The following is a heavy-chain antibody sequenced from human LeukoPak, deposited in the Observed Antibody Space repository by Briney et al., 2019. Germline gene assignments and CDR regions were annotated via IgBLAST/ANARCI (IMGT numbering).Heavy chain of an antibody. CDR3: TTEYYYDSSGYRTFDY. D-gene: IGHD3-22*01. CDR2: IKSKTDGGTT. J-gene: IGHJ4*02. CDR1: GFTFSNAW. V-gene: IGHV3-15*01. Sequence: PGGSLRLSCAASGFTFSNAWMSWVRQAPEKGLECVGRIKSKTDGGTTDYAAPVKGRFTISRDDSKNTLYLQMNSLKTEDTAVYYCTTEYYYDSSGYRTFDYWGQGTLVTVSS.